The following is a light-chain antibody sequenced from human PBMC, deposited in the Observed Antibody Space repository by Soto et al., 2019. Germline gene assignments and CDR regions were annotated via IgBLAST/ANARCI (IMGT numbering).Light chain of an antibody. CDR2: GAS. CDR3: QRYGSSPPT. V-gene: IGKV3-20*01. CDR1: QSVSSRY. J-gene: IGKJ4*01. Sequence: EIVLTQSPGTLSLSPGERATLSCRASQSVSSRYVAWYQLKPGQAPRLFIYGASSRATGIPDRFSGSGSGTDFSLSISRLETEDFAVYYCQRYGSSPPTFGGGTKVEIK.